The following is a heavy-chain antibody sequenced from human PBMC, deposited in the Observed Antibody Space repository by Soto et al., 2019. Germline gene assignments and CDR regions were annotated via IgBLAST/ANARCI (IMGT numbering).Heavy chain of an antibody. D-gene: IGHD3-3*01. J-gene: IGHJ4*02. CDR2: ISGSGGST. CDR3: AKDLPYYDFWSGNFRVNLAFDY. Sequence: PGGSLRLSCAASGFTFSSYAMSWVRQAPGKGLEWVSAISGSGGSTYYADSVKGRFTISRDNSKNTLYLQMNSLRAEDTAVYYCAKDLPYYDFWSGNFRVNLAFDYWGQGTLVTVSS. CDR1: GFTFSSYA. V-gene: IGHV3-23*01.